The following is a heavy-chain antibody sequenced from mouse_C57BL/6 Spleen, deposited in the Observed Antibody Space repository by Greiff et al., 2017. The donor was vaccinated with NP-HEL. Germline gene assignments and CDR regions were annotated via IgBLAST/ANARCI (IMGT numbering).Heavy chain of an antibody. D-gene: IGHD4-1*01. J-gene: IGHJ3*01. CDR2: IYPGSGST. CDR3: ARRLTGTSGAWFAY. V-gene: IGHV1-55*01. CDR1: GYTFTSYW. Sequence: QVQLQQPGAELVKPGASVKMSCKASGYTFTSYWITWVKQRPGQGLEWIGDIYPGSGSTNYNEKFKSKATLTVDTSSSTAYMQLSSLTSEDSAVYYCARRLTGTSGAWFAYWGQGTLVTVSA.